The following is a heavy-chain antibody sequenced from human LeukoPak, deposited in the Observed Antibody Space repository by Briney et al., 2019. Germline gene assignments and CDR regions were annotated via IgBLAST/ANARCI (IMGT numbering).Heavy chain of an antibody. D-gene: IGHD2-15*01. CDR3: AKQLGYCSDGSCYFPY. V-gene: IGHV3-23*01. Sequence: GGSLRLSCAASGLTFSSYAMSWVRQAPGKGLEWVSAISNNGGYTYYADSVQGRFTISRDNSKSTLCLQMNSLRAEDTAVYYCAKQLGYCSDGSCYFPYWGQGTLVTVSS. CDR1: GLTFSSYA. CDR2: ISNNGGYT. J-gene: IGHJ4*02.